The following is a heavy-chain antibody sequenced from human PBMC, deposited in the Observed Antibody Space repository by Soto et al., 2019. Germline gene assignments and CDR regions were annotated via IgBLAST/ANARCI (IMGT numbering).Heavy chain of an antibody. J-gene: IGHJ6*02. CDR2: INHSGST. V-gene: IGHV4-34*01. CDR1: GGSFSGYY. Sequence: SETLSLTCAVYGGSFSGYYWSWIRQPPGKGLEWIGEINHSGSTNYNPSLKSRVTISVETSKNQFSLKLSSVTAADTAVYYCARDQSYGYGGYYYYGMDVWGQGTTVT. CDR3: ARDQSYGYGGYYYYGMDV. D-gene: IGHD5-18*01.